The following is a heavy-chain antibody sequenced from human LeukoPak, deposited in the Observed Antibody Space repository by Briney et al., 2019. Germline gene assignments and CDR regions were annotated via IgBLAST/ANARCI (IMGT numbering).Heavy chain of an antibody. CDR1: GFSLSTKG. CDR2: TWYDGKKN. CDR3: ARTGITRNWYFDL. V-gene: IGHV3-33*01. Sequence: PGGSLRLSCVASGFSLSTKGMHWVRQAPGKGLEWVAVTWYDGKKNDYGDSVKGRFTISRDNSKNSLYLEMNSLRAGDTAVYYCARTGITRNWYFDLWGRGTLVTVSS. J-gene: IGHJ2*01. D-gene: IGHD3-16*01.